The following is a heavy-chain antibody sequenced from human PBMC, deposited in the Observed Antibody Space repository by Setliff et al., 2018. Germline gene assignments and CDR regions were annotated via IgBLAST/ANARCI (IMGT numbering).Heavy chain of an antibody. V-gene: IGHV4-4*08. D-gene: IGHD3-10*01. J-gene: IGHJ4*02. Sequence: PSETLSLTCSVSGGSISSYYWSWIRQPPGKGLEWIGNIHTSGTNYNPSLKSRVTISVDTSKNQISLSLSSVTAADTAVYYCAREGSRDRSHFDSWGQGILVTVSS. CDR3: AREGSRDRSHFDS. CDR1: GGSISSYY. CDR2: IHTSGT.